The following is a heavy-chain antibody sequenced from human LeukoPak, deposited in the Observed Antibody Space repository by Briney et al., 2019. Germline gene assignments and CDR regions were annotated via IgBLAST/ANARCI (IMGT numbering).Heavy chain of an antibody. J-gene: IGHJ4*02. CDR1: GGSFSGYY. CDR3: ARAADYHGSGSQLGY. Sequence: SETLSLTCAVYGGSFSGYYWSWIRQPPRKGLEWIGEINHSGNTKYNPSLKSRVTISVDTSKNQISLKLSSVTAADTAVYYCARAADYHGSGSQLGYWGQGILVTVSS. CDR2: INHSGNT. V-gene: IGHV4-34*01. D-gene: IGHD3-10*01.